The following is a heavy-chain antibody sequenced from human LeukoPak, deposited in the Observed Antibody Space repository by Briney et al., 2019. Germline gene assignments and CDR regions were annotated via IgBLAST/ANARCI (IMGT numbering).Heavy chain of an antibody. CDR3: ARSYGSGSYLVDY. V-gene: IGHV1-2*02. CDR2: INPNSGGT. D-gene: IGHD3-10*01. Sequence: ASVKVSCKASGYTFTGYYMHWVRQAPGQGLGWMGWINPNSGGTNYAQKFQGRVTMTRDTSISTAYMELSRLRSDDTAVYYCARSYGSGSYLVDYWGQGTLVTVSS. J-gene: IGHJ4*02. CDR1: GYTFTGYY.